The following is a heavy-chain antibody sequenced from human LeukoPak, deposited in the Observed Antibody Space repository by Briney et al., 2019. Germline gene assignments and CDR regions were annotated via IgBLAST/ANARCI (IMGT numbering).Heavy chain of an antibody. CDR2: INTSGST. J-gene: IGHJ4*02. D-gene: IGHD3-22*01. CDR1: GGSIRSYY. CDR3: ARDRIVSGYSEGFDY. V-gene: IGHV4-4*07. Sequence: SETLSLTCTVSGGSIRSYYLTWIRQPAGKGLEWIGRINTSGSTNYNPSLKSRVTMSLDTSKNELSLSLTSVTAADTAVYYCARDRIVSGYSEGFDYWGQGTLVTVSS.